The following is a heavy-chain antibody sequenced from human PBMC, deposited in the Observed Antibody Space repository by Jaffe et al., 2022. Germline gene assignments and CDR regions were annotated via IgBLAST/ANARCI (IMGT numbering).Heavy chain of an antibody. D-gene: IGHD3-10*01. Sequence: QVQLQESGPGQVKSSETLSLTCTVSGYSINSGHYWGWVRQPPRKGLEWIGCIYHSGTTYYNSSLKSRVTISVDTSKNQFSLKMSSVTAADTAVYYCARHLGGINYGPPDEHWGQGTLVTVSS. CDR1: GYSINSGHY. CDR3: ARHLGGINYGPPDEH. CDR2: IYHSGTT. J-gene: IGHJ1*01. V-gene: IGHV4-38-2*02.